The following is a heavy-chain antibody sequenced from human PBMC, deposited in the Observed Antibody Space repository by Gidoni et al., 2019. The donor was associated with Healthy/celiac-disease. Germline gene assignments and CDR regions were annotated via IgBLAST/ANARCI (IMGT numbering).Heavy chain of an antibody. V-gene: IGHV4-39*01. J-gene: IGHJ4*02. CDR1: AGSISSRSSY. CDR3: ARPISSWYYFDY. CDR2: IYYSGST. D-gene: IGHD6-13*01. Sequence: QLQLQESGPGVVKPSETLSLNCNVSAGSISSRSSYWGWIRQPPWKGLEWIGSIYYSGSTYYNPSSKSRVTISVDTSKNQFSLKLSSVTAADTAVYYCARPISSWYYFDYWGQGTLVTVSS.